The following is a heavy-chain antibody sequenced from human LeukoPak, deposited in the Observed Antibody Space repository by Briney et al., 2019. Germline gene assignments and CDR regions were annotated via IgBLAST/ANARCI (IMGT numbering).Heavy chain of an antibody. CDR2: IYYSGST. D-gene: IGHD6-13*01. J-gene: IGHJ4*02. Sequence: SETLSLTCTVSGGSISSSSYYWGWIRQPPGKGLEWIGSIYYSGSTYYNPSLKSRVTISVDTSKNQLSLKLSSVTAADTAVYYCARHCEEVFRQQLVRYFDYWGQGTLVTVSS. V-gene: IGHV4-39*01. CDR1: GGSISSSSYY. CDR3: ARHCEEVFRQQLVRYFDY.